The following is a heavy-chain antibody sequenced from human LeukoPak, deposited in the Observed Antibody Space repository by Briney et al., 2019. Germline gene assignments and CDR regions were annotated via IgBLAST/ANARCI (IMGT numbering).Heavy chain of an antibody. D-gene: IGHD5-18*01. V-gene: IGHV3-33*01. Sequence: GGSLRLSCATAGFTFSTFGIHWVRQTPGKGLEWAAAIQSDGSKQYYGDSVKGRFTISRDSSKNTVYLQMNSLRDEDTAVYYCARDVDTSSHSSQLDPWGQGTRVTVSS. CDR2: IQSDGSKQ. CDR3: ARDVDTSSHSSQLDP. J-gene: IGHJ5*02. CDR1: GFTFSTFG.